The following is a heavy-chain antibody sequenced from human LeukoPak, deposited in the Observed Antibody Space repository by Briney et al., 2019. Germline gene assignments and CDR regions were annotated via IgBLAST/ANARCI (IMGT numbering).Heavy chain of an antibody. D-gene: IGHD1-26*01. CDR3: ARPRRGSYHNWFDP. Sequence: ASVKVSCKASGYTFTSYDINWVRQATRQGLEWMGWMNPNSGNTGYAQKFQGRVTITRNTSISTAYMELSSLRSEDTAVYYCARPRRGSYHNWFDPWGQGTLVTVSS. CDR2: MNPNSGNT. J-gene: IGHJ5*02. V-gene: IGHV1-8*03. CDR1: GYTFTSYD.